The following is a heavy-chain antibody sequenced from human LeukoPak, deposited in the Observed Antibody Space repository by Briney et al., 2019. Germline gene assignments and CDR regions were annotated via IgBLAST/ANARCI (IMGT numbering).Heavy chain of an antibody. D-gene: IGHD3-22*01. CDR1: GGSVSGYY. CDR2: INHSGST. CDR3: ARGPPADYYDRSGFYPCFDY. V-gene: IGHV4-34*01. Sequence: SETLSLTCAVYGGSVSGYYWSWIRQPPGKGLEWIGEINHSGSTNYNPSLKSRVTISVDMSKDQFSLKLGSVTAADTAVYYCARGPPADYYDRSGFYPCFDYWGRGALVTVSS. J-gene: IGHJ4*02.